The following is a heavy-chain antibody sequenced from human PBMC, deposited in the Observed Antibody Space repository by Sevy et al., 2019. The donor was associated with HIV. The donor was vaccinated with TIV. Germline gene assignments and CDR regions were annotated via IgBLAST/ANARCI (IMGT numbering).Heavy chain of an antibody. J-gene: IGHJ4*02. CDR3: ARDLPPSATVVPHFDY. CDR1: GFTFSTYT. Sequence: GGSLRLSCAASGFTFSTYTMNWVRQAPGKGLEWVSSISSGSSYIYYANSVKGRFTISRDNAKNSLYLQMNSLRAEDTAVYYCARDLPPSATVVPHFDYWGQGTLVTVSS. CDR2: ISSGSSYI. D-gene: IGHD2-21*01. V-gene: IGHV3-21*01.